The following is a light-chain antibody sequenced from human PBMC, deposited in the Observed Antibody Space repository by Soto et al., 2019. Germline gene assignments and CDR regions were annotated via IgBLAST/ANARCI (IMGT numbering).Light chain of an antibody. CDR2: EAS. V-gene: IGKV1-5*03. CDR3: QHYNSHLMYT. CDR1: QTIFTW. Sequence: DIQMTQSPSTLSASVGDRVTITWRASQTIFTWLAWYQQKPGKAPKLLVYEASSLESGVPPRFSGSGSGTEFTLTISSLQPDDFATYYCQHYNSHLMYTFGQGTKLEIK. J-gene: IGKJ2*01.